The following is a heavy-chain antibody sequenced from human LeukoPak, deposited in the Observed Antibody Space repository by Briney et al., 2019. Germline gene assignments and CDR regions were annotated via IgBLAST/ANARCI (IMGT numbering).Heavy chain of an antibody. J-gene: IGHJ4*02. CDR1: GGSISSGSYY. Sequence: SETLSLTCTVSGGSISSGSYYWSWIRQPAGKGLEWIAYIYYSGSNSGSTNYNPSLQSRVTISVDTSKNQFSLKLSSVTAADTAVYYCARELLWFGYVDYWGQGTLVTVSS. CDR2: IYYSGSNSGST. V-gene: IGHV4-61*10. D-gene: IGHD3-10*01. CDR3: ARELLWFGYVDY.